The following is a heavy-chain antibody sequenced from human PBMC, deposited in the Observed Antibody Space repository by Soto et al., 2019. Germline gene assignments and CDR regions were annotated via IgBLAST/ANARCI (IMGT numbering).Heavy chain of an antibody. V-gene: IGHV3-48*01. D-gene: IGHD6-13*01. J-gene: IGHJ5*02. Sequence: EVQLVESGGGLVQPGGSLRLSCAASGFTFSSYXMNWVRQAPGKGLEWVSYISSSSSTIYYADSVKGRFTISRDNAKNSRYLQRNSLRAEDTAVYYCARHPERIAQIGWFDPWGQGTLVTVSS. CDR2: ISSSSSTI. CDR3: ARHPERIAQIGWFDP. CDR1: GFTFSSYX.